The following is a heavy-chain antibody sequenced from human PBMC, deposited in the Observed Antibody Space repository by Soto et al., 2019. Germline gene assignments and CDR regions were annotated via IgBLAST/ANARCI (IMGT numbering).Heavy chain of an antibody. J-gene: IGHJ4*02. V-gene: IGHV1-69*01. CDR2: ITPLFGTA. Sequence: QVQLVQSGAEVKKSGSSVKVSCKASGGTFSSNSITWVRQAPGQGLEWMGGITPLFGTANYEQKFHGRVTITADESTSTAYMQVSSLRSEDTAVYYCARVAYGDYGKPFDYWGQGTLVTVSS. CDR3: ARVAYGDYGKPFDY. D-gene: IGHD4-17*01. CDR1: GGTFSSNS.